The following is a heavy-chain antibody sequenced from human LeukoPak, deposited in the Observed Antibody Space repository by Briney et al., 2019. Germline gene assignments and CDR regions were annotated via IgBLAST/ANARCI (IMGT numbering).Heavy chain of an antibody. D-gene: IGHD6-13*01. V-gene: IGHV4-59*01. J-gene: IGHJ4*02. CDR3: ARGSSSWYGGLDY. CDR1: GGSISSYY. Sequence: SETLSLTCTVSGGSISSYYWSWIRQPPGKGLEWLGYIYYSGSTNYNPSLKSRVTISVDTSKNQFSLKLSSVTAEDTAVYYCARGSSSWYGGLDYWGQGTLVTVSS. CDR2: IYYSGST.